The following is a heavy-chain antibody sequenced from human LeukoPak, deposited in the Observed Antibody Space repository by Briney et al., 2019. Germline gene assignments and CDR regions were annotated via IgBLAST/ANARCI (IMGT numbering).Heavy chain of an antibody. J-gene: IGHJ5*02. V-gene: IGHV5-51*01. CDR2: IYPADSST. D-gene: IGHD2/OR15-2a*01. CDR3: ARRYYHSTEFDP. CDR1: GYGFSNYW. Sequence: GESLKISCKASGYGFSNYWIGWVRQLPGKGLEWVGSIYPADSSTRYSPPFQGQVTISADKSISTAYLQWSSLKASDTAMYYCARRYYHSTEFDPWGQGTLVTVSS.